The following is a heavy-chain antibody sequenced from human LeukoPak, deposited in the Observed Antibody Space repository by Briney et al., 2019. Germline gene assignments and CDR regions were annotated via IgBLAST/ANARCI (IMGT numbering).Heavy chain of an antibody. CDR2: IKQDGSEK. D-gene: IGHD1-7*01. CDR3: ASMFNWNYGKDY. V-gene: IGHV3-7*01. Sequence: LPGGSLRLSCVASGFIFSSRWMSWVRQAPGKGLEWVANIKQDGSEKDYADSVKGRFTISRDNAKNSLYLQMNSLRAEDTAVYYCASMFNWNYGKDYWGQGTLVTVSS. J-gene: IGHJ4*02. CDR1: GFIFSSRW.